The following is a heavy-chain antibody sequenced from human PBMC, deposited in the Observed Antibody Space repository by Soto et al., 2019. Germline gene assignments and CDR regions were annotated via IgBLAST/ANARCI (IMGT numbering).Heavy chain of an antibody. Sequence: GGSLRLSCAASGFTISGSAMHWVRQASGKGLEWVGRIRSKGNNYATAYAASVKGRFTVSRDDSKNTAYLQMNSLKTEDTAVYYCARLSLAGFDYWGQGALVTVSS. D-gene: IGHD6-19*01. CDR2: IRSKGNNYAT. CDR1: GFTISGSA. J-gene: IGHJ4*02. V-gene: IGHV3-73*01. CDR3: ARLSLAGFDY.